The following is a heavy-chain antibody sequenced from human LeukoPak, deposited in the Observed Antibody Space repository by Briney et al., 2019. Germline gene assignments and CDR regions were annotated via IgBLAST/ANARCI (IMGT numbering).Heavy chain of an antibody. CDR1: GFTFISYA. D-gene: IGHD2-21*02. Sequence: GSLRLSCAASGFTFISYAMSWVRQAPGKGLEWVSAIIGSGGSTYYADSVKGRFTISRDNSKNTLYLQMSSLRAEDTAVYYCAKGGDGPYYYYYGMDVWGQGTTVTVSS. CDR3: AKGGDGPYYYYYGMDV. CDR2: IIGSGGST. J-gene: IGHJ6*02. V-gene: IGHV3-23*01.